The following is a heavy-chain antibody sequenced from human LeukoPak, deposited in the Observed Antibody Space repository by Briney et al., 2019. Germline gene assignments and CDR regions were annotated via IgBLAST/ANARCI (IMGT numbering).Heavy chain of an antibody. D-gene: IGHD3/OR15-3a*01. Sequence: SETLSLTCTVSGGSISRYWWGWVRQPAGKGLEWIGHIYSSGFTNYNASLKSRVTMSVHTSKNQFSLNLSSVTAADTAVYYCARGGSSGRTGHYWGQGTLVTVTS. CDR2: IYSSGFT. CDR3: ARGGSSGRTGHY. CDR1: GGSISRYW. J-gene: IGHJ4*02. V-gene: IGHV4-4*07.